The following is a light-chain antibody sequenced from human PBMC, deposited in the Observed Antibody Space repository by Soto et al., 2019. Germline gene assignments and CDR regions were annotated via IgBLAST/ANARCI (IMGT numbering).Light chain of an antibody. J-gene: IGKJ5*01. CDR2: GTS. V-gene: IGKV3D-15*01. Sequence: EIVMKQSPATLSVSPGERATLSCRASQSVRSNLAWYHQKPGQAPRLLIYGTSTRATGIPARFSGSGSGTEFTLTISSLQSEDFAVYYCQQYNNWPAITFGQGTRLEIK. CDR1: QSVRSN. CDR3: QQYNNWPAIT.